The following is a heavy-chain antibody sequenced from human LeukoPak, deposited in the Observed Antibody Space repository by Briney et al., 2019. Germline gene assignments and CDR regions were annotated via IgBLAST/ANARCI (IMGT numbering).Heavy chain of an antibody. CDR3: ARSRVRGSPHPNAFDI. Sequence: ASVKVSCKASGYTFTNYHLHWVRQAPGQGLEWMGIINPSGGSTSYAQKFQGRVTMTTDTSTSTAYMELRSLRSDDTAVYYCARSRVRGSPHPNAFDIWGQGTKVTVSS. CDR2: INPSGGST. CDR1: GYTFTNYH. J-gene: IGHJ3*02. V-gene: IGHV1-46*01. D-gene: IGHD3-10*01.